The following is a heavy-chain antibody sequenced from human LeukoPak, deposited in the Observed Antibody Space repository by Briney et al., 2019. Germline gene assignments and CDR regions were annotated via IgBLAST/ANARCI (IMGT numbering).Heavy chain of an antibody. CDR1: GFTFSGSA. J-gene: IGHJ4*02. CDR3: TRRGDGDYGDY. D-gene: IGHD4-17*01. CDR2: IKSKANNYAT. Sequence: GGSLRLSCAASGFTFSGSAMHWVRQASGKGLEWVGRIKSKANNYATAYAASVKGRFTISRDDSENTAFLQMTSLKSEDTAVYYCTRRGDGDYGDYWGQGTLVTVSS. V-gene: IGHV3-73*01.